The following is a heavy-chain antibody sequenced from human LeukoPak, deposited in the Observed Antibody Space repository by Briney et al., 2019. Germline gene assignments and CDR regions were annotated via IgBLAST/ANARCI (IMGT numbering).Heavy chain of an antibody. CDR2: IRYDGSNK. Sequence: GGSLRLSCAASGFTFISYGMHWVRQAPGKGLEWVAFIRYDGSNKYYADSVKGRFTISRDNSKNTLYLQMNSLRAEDTAVYYCAKVSGSYSPFDYWGQGTLVTVSS. V-gene: IGHV3-30*02. J-gene: IGHJ4*02. CDR3: AKVSGSYSPFDY. CDR1: GFTFISYG. D-gene: IGHD1-26*01.